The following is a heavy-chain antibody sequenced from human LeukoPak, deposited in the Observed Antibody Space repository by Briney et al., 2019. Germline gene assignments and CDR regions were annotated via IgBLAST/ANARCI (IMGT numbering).Heavy chain of an antibody. V-gene: IGHV3-30*02. CDR3: SNLWGYDILTGYYLFDY. CDR1: GFTFSSYG. Sequence: PGGSLRLSCAASGFTFSSYGMHWVRQAPGRGLEWVAFIRFDGSNKYYADSVKGRFTISRDSSKNTLYLQMNSLRAEDTAVYYCSNLWGYDILTGYYLFDYWGQGTLVTVSS. CDR2: IRFDGSNK. J-gene: IGHJ4*02. D-gene: IGHD3-9*01.